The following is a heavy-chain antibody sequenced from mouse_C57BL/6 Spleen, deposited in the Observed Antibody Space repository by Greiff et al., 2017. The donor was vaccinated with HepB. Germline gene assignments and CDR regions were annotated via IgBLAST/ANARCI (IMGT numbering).Heavy chain of an antibody. CDR1: GYTFTSYW. Sequence: QVQLQQPGAELVRPGTSVKLSCKASGYTFTSYWMHWVKQRPGQGLEWIGVIDPSDSYTNYNQKFKGKATLTVDTSSSTAYMQLSSLTSEDSAVYYCARAYYSNSYYYAMDYWGQGTSVTVSS. V-gene: IGHV1-59*01. J-gene: IGHJ4*01. CDR3: ARAYYSNSYYYAMDY. D-gene: IGHD2-5*01. CDR2: IDPSDSYT.